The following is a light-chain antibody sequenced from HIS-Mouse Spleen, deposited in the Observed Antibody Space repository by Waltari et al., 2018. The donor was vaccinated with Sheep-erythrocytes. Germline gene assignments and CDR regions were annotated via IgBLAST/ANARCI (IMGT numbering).Light chain of an antibody. J-gene: IGLJ1*01. V-gene: IGLV2-11*01. CDR3: CSYAGSYNHV. CDR1: SSDVGGYNY. CDR2: DVS. Sequence: QSALTQPRSVSGSPGQSVTISCTGTSSDVGGYNYVSWYQQQPGKAPKPMISDVSKRPSGSPGRFSGSKSGNTASLTSSGLQAEDEADYYCCSYAGSYNHVFATGTKVTVL.